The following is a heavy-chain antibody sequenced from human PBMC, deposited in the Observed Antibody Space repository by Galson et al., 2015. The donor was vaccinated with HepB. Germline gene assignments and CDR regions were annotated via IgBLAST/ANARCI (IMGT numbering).Heavy chain of an antibody. V-gene: IGHV4-31*03. CDR2: IYYSGNT. CDR1: GGSINSGGYY. CDR3: ARDRSGVVAAATEVDYYYYLDV. D-gene: IGHD2-2*01. J-gene: IGHJ6*03. Sequence: LSLTCSVSGGSINSGGYYWTWIRQHPGKGLEWIGNIYYSGNTDYNPSLKSRITISLDTSKNQFSLKVTSVTAADTAVYYCARDRSGVVAAATEVDYYYYLDVWGKGTTVTVSS.